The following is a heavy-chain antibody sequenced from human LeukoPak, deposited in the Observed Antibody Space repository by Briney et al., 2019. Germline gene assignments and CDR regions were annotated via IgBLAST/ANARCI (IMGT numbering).Heavy chain of an antibody. CDR1: GFTFSDYY. D-gene: IGHD4-17*01. J-gene: IGHJ4*02. Sequence: GGSLTLSCAASGFTFSDYYMSWIGQAPGEGLEWVSYISSSGSTIYYADSVKGRFTISRDNAKNSLYLQMNSLRAEDTAVYYCARAKPSLYGDYPDYWGQGTLVTVSS. V-gene: IGHV3-11*01. CDR2: ISSSGSTI. CDR3: ARAKPSLYGDYPDY.